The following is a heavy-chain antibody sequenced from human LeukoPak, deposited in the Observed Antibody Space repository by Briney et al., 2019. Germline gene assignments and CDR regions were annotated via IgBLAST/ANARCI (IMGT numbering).Heavy chain of an antibody. D-gene: IGHD6-19*01. V-gene: IGHV3-30-3*01. J-gene: IGHJ4*02. CDR2: ISYDGSNK. CDR3: AKDRFIRTRGWDY. CDR1: GFTFSSYA. Sequence: PGRSLRLSCAASGFTFSSYAMHWVRQAPGKGLEWVAVISYDGSNKYYADSVKGRFTISRDNSKNTLYLQMNSLRAEDTAVYYCAKDRFIRTRGWDYWGQGTLVTVSS.